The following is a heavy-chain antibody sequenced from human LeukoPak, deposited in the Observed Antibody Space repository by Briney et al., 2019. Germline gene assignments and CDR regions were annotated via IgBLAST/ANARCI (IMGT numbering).Heavy chain of an antibody. J-gene: IGHJ4*02. CDR3: AKGPRAISPAAY. V-gene: IGHV3-23*01. Sequence: GGSLRLSCAASGFTFRTYAMSWVRQAPGKGLEWVSTVTSSGDNTFYADSVKGRFTISRDNSKNTLYLQMNSLRAEDTAVFYCAKGPRAISPAAYWGRGTLVAVSS. CDR1: GFTFRTYA. D-gene: IGHD2-2*01. CDR2: VTSSGDNT.